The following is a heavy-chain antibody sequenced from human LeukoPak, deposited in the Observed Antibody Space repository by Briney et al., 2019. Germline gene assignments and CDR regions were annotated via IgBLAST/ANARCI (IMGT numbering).Heavy chain of an antibody. CDR1: KDPIISFDDS. V-gene: IGHV4-30-4*07. CDR2: RHSTGNS. Sequence: PSETLSLTCDVSKDPIISFDDSWSWIRHFPGKGLEWMGYRHSTGNSYYNPSLRGRVFISEDSSTGHLSLTLSFVTAADTALYYCARHILDGDNGSKGFDLWGQGILVTVSS. J-gene: IGHJ4*02. D-gene: IGHD2-21*02. CDR3: ARHILDGDNGSKGFDL.